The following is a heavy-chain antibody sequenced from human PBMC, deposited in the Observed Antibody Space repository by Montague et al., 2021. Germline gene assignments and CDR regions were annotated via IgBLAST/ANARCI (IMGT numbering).Heavy chain of an antibody. J-gene: IGHJ4*02. CDR2: LSDSGANT. V-gene: IGHV3-23*01. CDR3: AKGPWACSSTTCPLDPFDY. Sequence: SLRLSCAASGFTFSNYAMSWVRQTPGGGPDLVPVLSDSGANTYYADSVKGRFTISRDNSQNRLYLRLNSLRAEDTAVYYCAKGPWACSSTTCPLDPFDYWGQGTPVTASS. D-gene: IGHD2-2*01. CDR1: GFTFSNYA.